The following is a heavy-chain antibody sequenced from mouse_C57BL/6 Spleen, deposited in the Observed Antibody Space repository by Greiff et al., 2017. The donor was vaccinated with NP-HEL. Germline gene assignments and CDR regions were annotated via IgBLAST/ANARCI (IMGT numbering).Heavy chain of an antibody. J-gene: IGHJ1*03. D-gene: IGHD5-1*01. CDR3: ARRGLPERGYFDV. Sequence: EVQLQQSGPELVKPGASVKISCKASGYTFTDYYMNWVKQSHGKSLEWIGDINPNNGGTSYNQKFKGKATLTVDKSSSTAYMELRSLTSEDSAVYYCARRGLPERGYFDVWGTGTTVTVSS. CDR1: GYTFTDYY. V-gene: IGHV1-26*01. CDR2: INPNNGGT.